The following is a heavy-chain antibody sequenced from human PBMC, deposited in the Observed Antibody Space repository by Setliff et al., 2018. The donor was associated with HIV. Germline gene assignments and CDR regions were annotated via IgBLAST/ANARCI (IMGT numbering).Heavy chain of an antibody. CDR2: IYTSGGT. V-gene: IGHV4-61*02. Sequence: PSEDLSLTCTVSGDSISSDSFFWSWIRQPAGKGLEWIGRIYTSGGTNYNPSLKSRVTISIDTSKNQFSAKLTSVTAADTAVYYCARVSMVRGVIHYYNYGMDVWGQGTTVTVSS. CDR3: ARVSMVRGVIHYYNYGMDV. D-gene: IGHD3-10*01. CDR1: GDSISSDSFF. J-gene: IGHJ6*02.